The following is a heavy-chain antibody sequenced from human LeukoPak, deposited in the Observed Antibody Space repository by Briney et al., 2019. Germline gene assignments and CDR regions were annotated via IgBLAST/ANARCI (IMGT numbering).Heavy chain of an antibody. Sequence: GGSLRLSCAASGFTFSSYGMHWVRQAPGKGLEWVAVIWYDGSNKYYADSVKGRFTISRDNSKNTLYLQMNSLRAEDTAVYYCAREGRYYYDSSGYLLFDYWGQGTLVTVSS. D-gene: IGHD3-22*01. J-gene: IGHJ4*02. V-gene: IGHV3-33*01. CDR1: GFTFSSYG. CDR2: IWYDGSNK. CDR3: AREGRYYYDSSGYLLFDY.